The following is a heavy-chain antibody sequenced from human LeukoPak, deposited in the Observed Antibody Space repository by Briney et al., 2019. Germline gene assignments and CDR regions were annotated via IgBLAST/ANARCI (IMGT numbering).Heavy chain of an antibody. J-gene: IGHJ4*02. V-gene: IGHV1-18*01. CDR1: GYTFTSYG. Sequence: ASVKVSCKASGYTFTSYGISWVRQAPGQGLEWMGWISAYNGNTNYAQKLQGRVTMTTDTSTRTGYMELRSLRSDDTAVYYCARDPVYDSSGYYQDDFDYWGQGTLVTVSS. D-gene: IGHD3-22*01. CDR2: ISAYNGNT. CDR3: ARDPVYDSSGYYQDDFDY.